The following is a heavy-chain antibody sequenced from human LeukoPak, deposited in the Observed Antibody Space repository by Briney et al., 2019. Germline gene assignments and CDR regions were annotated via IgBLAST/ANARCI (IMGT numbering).Heavy chain of an antibody. CDR1: GYTFTSYG. D-gene: IGHD3-22*01. CDR2: ISAYNGNT. CDR3: ARRPPNYYDSSGYLYYYYYGMDV. J-gene: IGHJ6*02. Sequence: ASVKVSCKASGYTFTSYGISWVRQAPGQGLEWMGWISAYNGNTNYAQKLQGRVTMTTDTSTSTAYMELRSLRSDDTAVYCCARRPPNYYDSSGYLYYYYYGMDVWGQGTTVTVSS. V-gene: IGHV1-18*01.